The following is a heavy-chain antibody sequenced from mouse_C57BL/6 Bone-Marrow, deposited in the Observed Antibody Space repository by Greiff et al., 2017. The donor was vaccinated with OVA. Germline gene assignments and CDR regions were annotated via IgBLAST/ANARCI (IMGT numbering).Heavy chain of an antibody. Sequence: QVQLQQSGPELVKPGASVKISCKASGYAFSSSWMNWVKQRPGKGLEWIGRIYPGDGDTNYNGKFKGKATLTADKSSSTAYMPLSSLTSEDSAVYVGASGYYDYDVGFAYWGQGTLVTVSA. D-gene: IGHD2-4*01. CDR3: ASGYYDYDVGFAY. CDR1: GYAFSSSW. CDR2: IYPGDGDT. J-gene: IGHJ3*01. V-gene: IGHV1-82*01.